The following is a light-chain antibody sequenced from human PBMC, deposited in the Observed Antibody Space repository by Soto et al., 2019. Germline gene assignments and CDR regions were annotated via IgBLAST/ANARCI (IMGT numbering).Light chain of an antibody. CDR1: QSVLYSSNNKNY. CDR2: WAS. J-gene: IGKJ1*01. V-gene: IGKV4-1*01. CDR3: HQRQSWPRT. Sequence: DIVMTQSPDSLAVSLGERATINCKSSQSVLYSSNNKNYLAWYQQKPGQPPKLLIYWASTRESGVPDRFSASGTGTDFTLTISDVQPEDFAVYYCHQRQSWPRTFGQGTKVDIK.